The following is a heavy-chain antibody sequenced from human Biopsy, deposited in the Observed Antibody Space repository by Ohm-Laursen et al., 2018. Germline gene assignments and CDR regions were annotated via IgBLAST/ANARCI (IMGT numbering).Heavy chain of an antibody. J-gene: IGHJ4*02. CDR1: GATFSDYY. CDR2: INQSGET. D-gene: IGHD4-17*01. V-gene: IGHV4-34*08. CDR3: GNEVYGWDY. Sequence: SETLSFTCTVSGATFSDYYWSWIRQPPGKGLDWVGQINQSGETKYNPSLQSQITISAKVSKNQFSLKLRSLTAADTAIYYCGNEVYGWDYWGQGARVTVSS.